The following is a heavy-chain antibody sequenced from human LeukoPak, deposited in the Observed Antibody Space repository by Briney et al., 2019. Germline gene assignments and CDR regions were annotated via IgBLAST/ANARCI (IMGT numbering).Heavy chain of an antibody. D-gene: IGHD3-22*01. J-gene: IGHJ3*02. CDR1: GFTFSSYA. CDR3: AKVGINYYDSSGYELGAFDI. V-gene: IGHV3-23*01. CDR2: ISGSGGST. Sequence: GGSLRLSCAASGFTFSSYAMSWVRQAPGKGLEWVSAISGSGGSTYYADSVKGRFTISRDNSKNTLYLRMNSLRAEDTAVYYCAKVGINYYDSSGYELGAFDIWGQGTMVTVSS.